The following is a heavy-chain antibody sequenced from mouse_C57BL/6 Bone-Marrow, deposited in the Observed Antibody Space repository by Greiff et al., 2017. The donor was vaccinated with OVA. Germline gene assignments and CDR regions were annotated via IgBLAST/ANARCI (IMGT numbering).Heavy chain of an antibody. J-gene: IGHJ3*01. V-gene: IGHV14-4*01. D-gene: IGHD2-3*01. CDR1: GFNIKDDY. CDR2: IDPENGDT. Sequence: EVQLQESGAELVRPGASVKLSCTASGFNIKDDYMHWVKQRPEQGLEWIGWIDPENGDTEYASKFQGKATITADTSSNTAYLQLSSLTSEDTAVYYCTTDGPWFAYWGQGTLVTVSA. CDR3: TTDGPWFAY.